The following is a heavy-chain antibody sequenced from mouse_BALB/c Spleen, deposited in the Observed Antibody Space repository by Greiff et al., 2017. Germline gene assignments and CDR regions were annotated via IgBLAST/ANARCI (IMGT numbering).Heavy chain of an antibody. CDR1: GFSLTSYG. J-gene: IGHJ4*01. D-gene: IGHD2-4*01. Sequence: QVQLKQSGPGLVQPSQSLSITCTVSGFSLTSYGVHWVRQSPGKGLEWLGVIWSGGSTDYNAAFISRLSISKDNSKSQVFFKMNSLQANDTAIYYCARSSTMITEGPYYAMDYWGQGTSVTVSS. V-gene: IGHV2-2*02. CDR3: ARSSTMITEGPYYAMDY. CDR2: IWSGGST.